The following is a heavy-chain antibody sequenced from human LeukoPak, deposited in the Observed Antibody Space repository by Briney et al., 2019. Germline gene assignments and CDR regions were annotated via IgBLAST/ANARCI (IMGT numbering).Heavy chain of an antibody. D-gene: IGHD3-3*01. CDR2: INHSGST. CDR3: ARGGTGYDFWSGYYSLYYYYGMDV. V-gene: IGHV4-34*01. Sequence: SETLSLTCAVYGGSFSGYYWSWIRQPPGKGLEWIGEINHSGSTNYNPSLKSRVTISVDTSKNQFSLKLSSVTAADTAVYYCARGGTGYDFWSGYYSLYYYYGMDVWGQGTTVTVSS. CDR1: GGSFSGYY. J-gene: IGHJ6*02.